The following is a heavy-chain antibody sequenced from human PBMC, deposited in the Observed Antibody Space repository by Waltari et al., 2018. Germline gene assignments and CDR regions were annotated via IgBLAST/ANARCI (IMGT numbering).Heavy chain of an antibody. CDR1: GYSISSGYY. D-gene: IGHD3-22*01. CDR2: IYHSGRT. J-gene: IGHJ4*02. V-gene: IGHV4-38-2*01. Sequence: QVQLQESGPGLVKPSETLSLTCAVSGYSISSGYYWGWIRQPPGKGLEWIGSIYHSGRTYYNPSLKSRVTISVDTSKNQFSLKLSSVTAADTAVYYCANTGRGDSSGYYYLFDYWGQGTLVTVSS. CDR3: ANTGRGDSSGYYYLFDY.